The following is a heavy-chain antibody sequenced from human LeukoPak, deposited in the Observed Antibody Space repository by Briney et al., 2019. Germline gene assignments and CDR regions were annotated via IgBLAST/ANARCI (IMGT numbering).Heavy chain of an antibody. V-gene: IGHV3-23*01. J-gene: IGHJ4*02. Sequence: GGSLRLSCTASGFAFSSCAMSWVRQAPGKGLEWVSAISSSGGTTYYADSVRGRFTISRDTSKNTMYLQMNSLRAEDTAVYYCARESDYWGQGTLVTVSS. CDR2: ISSSGGTT. CDR1: GFAFSSCA. CDR3: ARESDY.